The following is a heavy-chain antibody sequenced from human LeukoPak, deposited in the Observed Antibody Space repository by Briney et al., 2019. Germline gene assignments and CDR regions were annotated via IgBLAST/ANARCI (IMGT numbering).Heavy chain of an antibody. CDR1: GFTFNKGW. J-gene: IGHJ6*04. Sequence: GSLRLSSTGSGFTFNKGWMSWVRQAPGKGLEWVGRIKSKTDGGTTDYAAPVKGRFTISRDDSKNTLYLQMNSLKTEDTAVYYCGRPLDVWGKGTTVTVSS. CDR3: GRPLDV. V-gene: IGHV3-15*01. CDR2: IKSKTDGGTT.